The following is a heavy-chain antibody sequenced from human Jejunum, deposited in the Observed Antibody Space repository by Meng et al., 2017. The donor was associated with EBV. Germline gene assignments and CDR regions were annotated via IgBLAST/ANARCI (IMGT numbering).Heavy chain of an antibody. V-gene: IGHV3-21*02. CDR3: VRDSSFNVH. CDR1: GFTFSSYS. J-gene: IGHJ4*02. CDR2: ISSGSSFI. D-gene: IGHD3-16*02. Sequence: VEPGGAGGGLGKPGGSLRLSCAASGFTFSSYSMNWVRQAPGKGLEWVSYISSGSSFIYYADSVKGRFTISRDDAKNSLFLQLNSLRAEDTAVYYCVRDSSFNVHWGQGTLVTVSS.